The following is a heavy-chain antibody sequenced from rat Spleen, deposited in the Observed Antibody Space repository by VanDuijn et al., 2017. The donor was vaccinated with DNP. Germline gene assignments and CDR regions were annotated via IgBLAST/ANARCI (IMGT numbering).Heavy chain of an antibody. CDR2: IIYDGSWT. V-gene: IGHV5S10*01. J-gene: IGHJ2*01. CDR1: GFTFTTFP. CDR3: ATPVDY. Sequence: EVQLVESGGGLVQPGRSMKLSCVASGFTFTTFPMAWVRQAPKKGLEWVATIIYDGSWTYYRDSVKGRFTISRDNAKSTLYLHMDSLRSEDTATYYCATPVDYWGQGVMVTVSS.